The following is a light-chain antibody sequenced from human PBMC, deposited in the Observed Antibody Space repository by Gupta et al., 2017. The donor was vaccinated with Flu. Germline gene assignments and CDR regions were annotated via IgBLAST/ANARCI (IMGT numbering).Light chain of an antibody. J-gene: IGKJ4*01. V-gene: IGKV1-39*01. Sequence: DIQMPQSPSSLSASVGDRVTITCRASQSISSYLNWYQQKPGKAPKLLIYAASSLQSGVPSRFSGSGSGTDFTLTISNLQPEDFATYYCQQSYSTPLTFGGGTKVEIK. CDR2: AAS. CDR1: QSISSY. CDR3: QQSYSTPLT.